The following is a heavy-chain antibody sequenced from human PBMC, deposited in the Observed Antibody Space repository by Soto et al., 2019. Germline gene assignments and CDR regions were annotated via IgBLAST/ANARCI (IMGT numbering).Heavy chain of an antibody. J-gene: IGHJ4*02. CDR2: IYYSGST. V-gene: IGHV4-30-4*01. D-gene: IGHD3-22*01. CDR1: GGSISSGDYY. CDR3: AVYYYDSSGYYPQAY. Sequence: QVQLQESGPGLVKPSQTLSLTCTVSGGSISSGDYYWSWIRQPPGKGLEWIGYIYYSGSTYYNPSLKSRVTISVDTYKNQFTLKLSSVTAADTAVYYCAVYYYDSSGYYPQAYWGQGTLVTVFS.